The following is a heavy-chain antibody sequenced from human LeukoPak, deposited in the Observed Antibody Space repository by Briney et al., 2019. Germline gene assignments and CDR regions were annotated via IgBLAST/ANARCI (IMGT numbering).Heavy chain of an antibody. J-gene: IGHJ4*02. V-gene: IGHV3-23*01. CDR2: ISGSGGST. CDR1: GFTFSSYA. D-gene: IGHD3-10*01. CDR3: AKDEPRELLLYYFDY. Sequence: GGSLRLSCAASGFTFSSYAMSWVRQAPGKGLEWVSAISGSGGSTYYADSVKGRFTISRDNSKNTLYLQMNSLRTEDTAVYYCAKDEPRELLLYYFDYWGQGTLVTVSS.